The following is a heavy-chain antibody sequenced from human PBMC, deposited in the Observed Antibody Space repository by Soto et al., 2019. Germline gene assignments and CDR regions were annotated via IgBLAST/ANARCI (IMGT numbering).Heavy chain of an antibody. CDR1: GFTFSSYA. V-gene: IGHV3-30-3*01. CDR3: ARTYYYDSSGYYAADYYYYGIDV. Sequence: QVQLVESGGGVVQPGRSLRLSCAASGFTFSSYAMHWVRQAPGKGLEWVAVISYDGSNKYYADSVKGRFTISRDNSKNTLYLQTNSLRAEDTAVYYCARTYYYDSSGYYAADYYYYGIDVWGQGTTVTVSS. D-gene: IGHD3-22*01. CDR2: ISYDGSNK. J-gene: IGHJ6*02.